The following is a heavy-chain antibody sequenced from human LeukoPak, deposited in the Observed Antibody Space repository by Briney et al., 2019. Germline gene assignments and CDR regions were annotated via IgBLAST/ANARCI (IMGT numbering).Heavy chain of an antibody. CDR2: FSGSGGST. CDR1: GFIFSTYA. CDR3: AKADGYYYDSSGSFDY. J-gene: IGHJ4*02. Sequence: PGGSLRLSCAASGFIFSTYAMSWVRQAPGQGLEWVSVFSGSGGSTYYADSVKGRFTISRDNSKDTLYLQMNSLRAEDTAVYYCAKADGYYYDSSGSFDYWGQGTLVTVSS. D-gene: IGHD3-22*01. V-gene: IGHV3-23*01.